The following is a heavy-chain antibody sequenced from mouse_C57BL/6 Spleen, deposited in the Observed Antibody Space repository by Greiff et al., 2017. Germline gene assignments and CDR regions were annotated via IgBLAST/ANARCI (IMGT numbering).Heavy chain of an antibody. D-gene: IGHD2-3*01. J-gene: IGHJ4*01. V-gene: IGHV5-6*02. Sequence: EVKLVESGGDLVKPGGSLKLSCAASGFTFSSYGMSCVRQTPDKRLEWVATISSGGSYTYYPDSVKGRFTISRDNAKNTRYQQMSSLKSEDTAMYYCGRGGYDGLYAMDYWGQGTSVTVSS. CDR1: GFTFSSYG. CDR2: ISSGGSYT. CDR3: GRGGYDGLYAMDY.